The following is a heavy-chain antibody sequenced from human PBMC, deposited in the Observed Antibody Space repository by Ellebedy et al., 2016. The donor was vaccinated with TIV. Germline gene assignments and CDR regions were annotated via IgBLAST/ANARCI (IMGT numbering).Heavy chain of an antibody. CDR3: ARMNDYWSAYHYYFDN. D-gene: IGHD3-3*01. CDR2: ISAYNGNT. J-gene: IGHJ4*02. CDR1: GYTFTSYG. Sequence: ASVKVSCKASGYTFTSYGISWVRQAPGQGLEWMGWISAYNGNTNSVQKFQGRVTLTTDPSTSTAYMELRGLRSDDTAVYYCARMNDYWSAYHYYFDNWGQGTLVAVSS. V-gene: IGHV1-18*01.